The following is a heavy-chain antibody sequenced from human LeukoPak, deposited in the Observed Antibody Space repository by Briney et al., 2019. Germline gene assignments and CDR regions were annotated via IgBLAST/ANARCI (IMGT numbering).Heavy chain of an antibody. D-gene: IGHD5-18*01. V-gene: IGHV3-7*01. CDR1: GFTFSSYW. Sequence: PGGSLRLSCAASGFTFSSYWMSWVRQAPGKGLEWVANIKQDGSEKYYVDSVKGRFTISRDNAKNSLYLQMNSLRAEDTAVYYCARDLRRYSYGYQYYFDYWGQGTLVTVSS. CDR2: IKQDGSEK. CDR3: ARDLRRYSYGYQYYFDY. J-gene: IGHJ4*02.